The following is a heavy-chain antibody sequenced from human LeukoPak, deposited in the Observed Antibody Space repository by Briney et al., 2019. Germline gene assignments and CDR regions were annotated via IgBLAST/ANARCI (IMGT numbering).Heavy chain of an antibody. V-gene: IGHV4-39*07. CDR3: ARGSRGI. CDR1: GGSISSSSYY. CDR2: IYYSGST. Sequence: SGTLSLTCTVSGGSISSSSYYWGWIRQPPGKGLEWIGSIYYSGSTYYNPSLKSRVTISVDTSKNQFSLKLSSVTAADTAVYYCARGSRGIWGQGTMVTVSS. J-gene: IGHJ3*02. D-gene: IGHD2/OR15-2a*01.